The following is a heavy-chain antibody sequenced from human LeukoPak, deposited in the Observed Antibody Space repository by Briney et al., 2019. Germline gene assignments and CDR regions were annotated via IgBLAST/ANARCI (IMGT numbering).Heavy chain of an antibody. CDR2: IYYTGST. J-gene: IGHJ4*02. V-gene: IGHV4-30-4*01. CDR3: ARCSADYGDY. Sequence: SETLSLTCTVSGGSISSGDYYWSWIRQPPGKGLEWIGFIYYTGSTYYNPSPKSRVTISVDTSRKQFALKLSSVTAADTAVYYCARCSADYGDYWGQGTLVTVSS. CDR1: GGSISSGDYY.